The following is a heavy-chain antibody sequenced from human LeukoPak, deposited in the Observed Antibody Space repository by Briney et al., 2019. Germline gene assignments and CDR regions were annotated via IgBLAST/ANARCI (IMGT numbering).Heavy chain of an antibody. CDR3: TRAAPRGSYYRVFDY. Sequence: GGSLRLSCTASGFTFGDYAMSWFRQAPGKGLEWVGFIRSKAYGGTTEYAASVKGRFTISRDDSKSIAYLQMNSLKTEDTAVYYCTRAAPRGSYYRVFDYWGQGTLVTVSS. D-gene: IGHD1-26*01. CDR1: GFTFGDYA. J-gene: IGHJ4*02. V-gene: IGHV3-49*03. CDR2: IRSKAYGGTT.